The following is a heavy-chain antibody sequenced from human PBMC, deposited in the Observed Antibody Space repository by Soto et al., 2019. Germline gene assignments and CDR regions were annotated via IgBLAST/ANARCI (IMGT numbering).Heavy chain of an antibody. J-gene: IGHJ5*02. D-gene: IGHD6-6*01. Sequence: GASVKVSCKASGYTFTGYYMHWVRQAPGQGLEWMGWINPNSGGTNYAQKFQGRVTMTRDTSISTAYMELSRLRSDDTAVYYCARGTSIAARGYWFDPWGQGTLVTVSS. CDR3: ARGTSIAARGYWFDP. V-gene: IGHV1-2*02. CDR2: INPNSGGT. CDR1: GYTFTGYY.